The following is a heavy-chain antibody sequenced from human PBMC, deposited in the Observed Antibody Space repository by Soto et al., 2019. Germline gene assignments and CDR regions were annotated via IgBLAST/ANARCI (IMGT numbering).Heavy chain of an antibody. D-gene: IGHD2-2*01. CDR3: ARGGYCSSTSCYYYYGMDV. CDR2: ISAYNGNT. Sequence: ASVKVSCTASGSTFTSYGISWVRQAPGQGLEWMGWISAYNGNTNYAQKLQGRVTMTTDTSTSTAYMELRSLRSDDTAVYYCARGGYCSSTSCYYYYGMDVWGQGTTVTVSS. V-gene: IGHV1-18*01. J-gene: IGHJ6*02. CDR1: GSTFTSYG.